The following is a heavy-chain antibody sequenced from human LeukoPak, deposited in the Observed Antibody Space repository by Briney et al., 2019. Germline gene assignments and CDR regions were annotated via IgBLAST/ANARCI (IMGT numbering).Heavy chain of an antibody. V-gene: IGHV4-39*01. J-gene: IGHJ4*02. Sequence: SETLSLTCTVSGGSISSSSYYWGWIRQPPGKGLEWIGRIYYSGSTYYNPSLKSRVTISVDTSKNQFSLKLSSVTAADTAVYYCARPARGIFDYWGQGTLVTVSS. D-gene: IGHD1-1*01. CDR1: GGSISSSSYY. CDR3: ARPARGIFDY. CDR2: IYYSGST.